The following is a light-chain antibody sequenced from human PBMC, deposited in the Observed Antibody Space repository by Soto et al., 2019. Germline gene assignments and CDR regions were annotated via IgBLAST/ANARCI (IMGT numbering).Light chain of an antibody. CDR2: SSS. J-gene: IGKJ5*01. CDR3: QQTYIPPIT. Sequence: DIEMTQSPASLSASVGDRVTISCRTSQTINNNLNWYQQRPGKAPKLLIYSSSSLMSGVPPRISGSGSGTDFTLTISSLQPEDFATYFCQQTYIPPITFGQGTRLDIK. V-gene: IGKV1-39*01. CDR1: QTINNN.